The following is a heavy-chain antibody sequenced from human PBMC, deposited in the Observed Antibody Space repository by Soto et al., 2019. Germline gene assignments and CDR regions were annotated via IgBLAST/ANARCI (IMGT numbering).Heavy chain of an antibody. CDR2: IYPGDSDT. Sequence: GESLKISCKGSGYSFTSYWIGWVRQMPGKGLEWMGIIYPGDSDTRYSPSFQGQVTISADKSISTAYLQWSSLKASDTAMYYCARQVVPAAEYYYYMDVWGKGTTVTVSS. J-gene: IGHJ6*03. V-gene: IGHV5-51*01. CDR1: GYSFTSYW. D-gene: IGHD2-2*01. CDR3: ARQVVPAAEYYYYMDV.